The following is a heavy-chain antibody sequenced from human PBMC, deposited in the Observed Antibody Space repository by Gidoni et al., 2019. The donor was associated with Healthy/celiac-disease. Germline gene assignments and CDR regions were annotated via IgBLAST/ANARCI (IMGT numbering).Heavy chain of an antibody. Sequence: QVQLVESGGGVVQPGRSLRLSCAASGFTFSSYGMHWVRQAPGKGLEWVAVISYDGSNKYYADSVKGRFTISRDNSKNTLYLQMNSLRAEDTAVYYCAREGLEGNPLDNWFDPWGQGTLVTVSS. J-gene: IGHJ5*02. V-gene: IGHV3-30*03. CDR3: AREGLEGNPLDNWFDP. CDR1: GFTFSSYG. CDR2: ISYDGSNK. D-gene: IGHD6-19*01.